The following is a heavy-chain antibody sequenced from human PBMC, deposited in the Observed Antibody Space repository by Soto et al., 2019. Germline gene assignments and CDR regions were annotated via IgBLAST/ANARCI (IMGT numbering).Heavy chain of an antibody. CDR2: ISSSSSYT. Sequence: PGGSLRLSCAASGFTFSDYYMSWIRQAPGKGLEWVSYISSSSSYTNYADSVKGRFTISRDNAKNSLYLQMNSLRAEDTAVYYCARDLGDHGSFFDYWGQGTLVTVSS. CDR3: ARDLGDHGSFFDY. CDR1: GFTFSDYY. J-gene: IGHJ4*02. D-gene: IGHD2-15*01. V-gene: IGHV3-11*06.